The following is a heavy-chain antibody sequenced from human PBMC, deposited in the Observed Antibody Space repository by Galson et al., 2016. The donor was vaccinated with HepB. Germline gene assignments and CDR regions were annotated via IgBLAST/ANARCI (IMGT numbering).Heavy chain of an antibody. CDR2: IDYRGTT. J-gene: IGHJ6*02. V-gene: IGHV4-39*01. CDR1: GDTSQSMSSSSFN. CDR3: VRRNDFDYWSGFRDAYGMDV. Sequence: SETLSLTCTVSGDTSQSMSSSSFNWGWIRQSPTTRLEWVGNIDYRGTTSYNPSLESRVTISLDTSKRQFSLKVASVTAADTAVYYCVRRNDFDYWSGFRDAYGMDVWGQGTTVIVSS. D-gene: IGHD3-3*01.